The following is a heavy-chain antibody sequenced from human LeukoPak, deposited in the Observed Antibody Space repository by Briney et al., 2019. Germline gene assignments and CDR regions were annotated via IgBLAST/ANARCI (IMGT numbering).Heavy chain of an antibody. J-gene: IGHJ4*02. CDR1: GFTFSSCA. D-gene: IGHD3-10*01. V-gene: IGHV3-23*01. CDR2: VSGSGGST. Sequence: GGSLRLSCAASGFTFSSCAMSWVRQAPGKGLEWVSAVSGSGGSTYYADSVKGRFTISRDNSKNTLYLQMNSLRAEDTAVYFCAKDRPTYGSGSPIDFWGQGTLVTVSS. CDR3: AKDRPTYGSGSPIDF.